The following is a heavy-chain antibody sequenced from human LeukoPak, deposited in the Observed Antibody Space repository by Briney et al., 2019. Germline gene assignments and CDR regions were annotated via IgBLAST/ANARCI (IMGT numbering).Heavy chain of an antibody. J-gene: IGHJ4*02. CDR1: GGSTSDYY. V-gene: IGHV4-4*07. CDR3: ARGGTLFTYFDS. CDR2: IYYTGNT. D-gene: IGHD3-10*02. Sequence: SETLSLSCSVSGGSTSDYYWNWIRQPAGQGLEWLGRIYYTGNTAYNPSLESRLSMSLDTAKNQFSLKVTSVTAADTAVYYCARGGTLFTYFDSWGQGALVTVSS.